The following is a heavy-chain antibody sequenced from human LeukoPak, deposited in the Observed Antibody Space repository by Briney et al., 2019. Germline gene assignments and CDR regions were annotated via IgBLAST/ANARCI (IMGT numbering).Heavy chain of an antibody. J-gene: IGHJ5*02. D-gene: IGHD6-19*01. CDR3: ATPARGGSALP. CDR2: ISYDGSNK. CDR1: GFTFSSYA. Sequence: GGSLRLSCAASGFTFSSYAMHWVRQAPGKGLEWVAVISYDGSNKYYADSVKGRFTISRDNTKKSLFLQINSLRAEDTAVYYCATPARGGSALPWGQGTLVTVSS. V-gene: IGHV3-30*04.